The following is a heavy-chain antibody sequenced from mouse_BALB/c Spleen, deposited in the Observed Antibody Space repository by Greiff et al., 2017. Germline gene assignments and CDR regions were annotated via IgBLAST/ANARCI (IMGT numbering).Heavy chain of an antibody. J-gene: IGHJ1*01. CDR3: ARSKASSCYGYVSWCFDV. CDR2: IYPGDGDT. D-gene: IGHD1-2*01. V-gene: IGHV1-80*01. Sequence: VQLQQSGAELVRPGFSVKISCKASGYAFSSYWMNWVKQRPGQGLEWIGQIYPGDGDTNYNGKFKGKATLTADKSSSTAYMQLSSLTSEDSAVYFCARSKASSCYGYVSWCFDVWGAGTTVTVSS. CDR1: GYAFSSYW.